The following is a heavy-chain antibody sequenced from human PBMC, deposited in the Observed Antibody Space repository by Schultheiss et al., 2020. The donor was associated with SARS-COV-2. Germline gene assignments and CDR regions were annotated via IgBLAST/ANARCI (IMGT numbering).Heavy chain of an antibody. CDR1: GFTFSSYA. CDR3: ARVSSSSWDFDY. J-gene: IGHJ4*02. CDR2: ISYDGSNK. V-gene: IGHV3-30*04. D-gene: IGHD6-13*01. Sequence: GESLKISCAASGFTFSSYAMHWVRQAPGKGLEWVAVISYDGSNKYYADSVKGRFTISRDNSKNTLYLQMNSLRAEDTAVYYCARVSSSSWDFDYWGQGTLVTVSS.